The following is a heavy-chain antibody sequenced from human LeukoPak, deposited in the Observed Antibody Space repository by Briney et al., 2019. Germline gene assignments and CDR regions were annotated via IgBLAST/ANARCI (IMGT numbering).Heavy chain of an antibody. CDR1: GLTFSSYG. CDR2: IWYDGSNK. V-gene: IGHV3-33*06. J-gene: IGHJ4*02. Sequence: SGGSLRLSCAASGLTFSSYGMHWVRQAPGKGLEWVAVIWYDGSNKYYADSVKGRFTISRDNSKNTLYLQMNSLRAEDTAVYYCAKWGYSYGPGYFDYWGQGTLVTVSS. CDR3: AKWGYSYGPGYFDY. D-gene: IGHD5-18*01.